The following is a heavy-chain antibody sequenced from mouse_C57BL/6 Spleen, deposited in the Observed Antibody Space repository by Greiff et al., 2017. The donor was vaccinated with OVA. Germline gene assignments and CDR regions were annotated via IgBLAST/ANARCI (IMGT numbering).Heavy chain of an antibody. J-gene: IGHJ2*01. CDR1: GYTFTSYW. D-gene: IGHD1-1*01. CDR3: ARGTSGSSPDY. Sequence: VQLQQPGAELVMPGASVKLSCKASGYTFTSYWMHWVKQRPGQGLEWIGEIDPSDSYTNYNQKFKGKSTLTVDKSSSTAYMQLSSLTSEDSAVYYCARGTSGSSPDYWGQGTTLTVSS. CDR2: IDPSDSYT. V-gene: IGHV1-69*01.